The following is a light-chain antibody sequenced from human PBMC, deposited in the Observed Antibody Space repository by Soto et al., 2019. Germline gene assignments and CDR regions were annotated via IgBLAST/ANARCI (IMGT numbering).Light chain of an antibody. CDR2: DVS. CDR3: SSYTSSSADVV. Sequence: QSALTQPASVSGSPGQSITISCTGTSSDVGGYKYVSWYQQHPGKAPKLMIYDVSNRPSGVSNRFSGSTSGNTASLTISGLQAEDEADYYCSSYTSSSADVVFGGGTKLTVL. V-gene: IGLV2-14*01. J-gene: IGLJ2*01. CDR1: SSDVGGYKY.